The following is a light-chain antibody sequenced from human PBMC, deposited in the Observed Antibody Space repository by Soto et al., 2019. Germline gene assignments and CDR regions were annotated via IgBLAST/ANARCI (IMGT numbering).Light chain of an antibody. V-gene: IGLV2-11*01. CDR1: TSDVSAYNY. CDR2: DVS. J-gene: IGLJ1*01. Sequence: QSVLTQPRSVSGSPGQSVTISCTGTTSDVSAYNYVSWYQQHPGKAPKLMIYDVSERPSGVPDRFSGSKSGNTASLTISGLQAEDEADYYCCSYAGSYSYVFGTGTKLTVL. CDR3: CSYAGSYSYV.